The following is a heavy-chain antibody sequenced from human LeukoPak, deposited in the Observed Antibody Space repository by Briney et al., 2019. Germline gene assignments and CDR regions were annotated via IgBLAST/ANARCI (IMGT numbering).Heavy chain of an antibody. V-gene: IGHV3-48*01. J-gene: IGHJ2*01. CDR3: AGVSRFPWYCDL. CDR1: GFTFNDYS. CDR2: ISNAGSTA. D-gene: IGHD3-16*01. Sequence: PGGSLRLSCAASGFTFNDYSMNWVRQAPGKGLEWIASISNAGSTAFYADSVRGRSTMSRDNAKKSLYLQMNSLGAEDTAVYYCAGVSRFPWYCDLWGRSTLVTVSS.